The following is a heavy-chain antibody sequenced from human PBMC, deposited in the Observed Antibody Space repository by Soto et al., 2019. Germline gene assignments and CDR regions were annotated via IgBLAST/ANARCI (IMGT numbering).Heavy chain of an antibody. D-gene: IGHD5-12*01. CDR2: ISGDGRTT. V-gene: IGHV3-74*01. J-gene: IGHJ4*03. CDR3: VRDKDGYNF. Sequence: GGSLRLSCAASGFTFATYVMHWVRQVSGKGLVWVSRISGDGRTTHYADSVKGRFTISRDNAKNTLYLQMNSLRVDDTALYYCVRDKDGYNFWGQGTLVTVSS. CDR1: GFTFATYV.